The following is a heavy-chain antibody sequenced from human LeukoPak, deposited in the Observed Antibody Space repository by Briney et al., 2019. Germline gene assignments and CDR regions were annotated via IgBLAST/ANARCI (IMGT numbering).Heavy chain of an antibody. V-gene: IGHV3-23*01. D-gene: IGHD5-18*01. Sequence: GSLRLSCAASGFTFRGYAMRWVRQAPGKGLECVSAISTSGGSTYYAESVKGRFTISRDNSKNTLYLQMNSLRAEDTAVYYCAKEALQSLRYSYISNFDYWGQGTLVTVSS. CDR3: AKEALQSLRYSYISNFDY. CDR2: ISTSGGST. J-gene: IGHJ4*02. CDR1: GFTFRGYA.